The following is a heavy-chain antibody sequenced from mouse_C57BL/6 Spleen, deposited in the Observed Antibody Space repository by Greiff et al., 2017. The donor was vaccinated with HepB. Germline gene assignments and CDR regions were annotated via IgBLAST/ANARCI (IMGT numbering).Heavy chain of an antibody. CDR2: IDPSDSDT. D-gene: IGHD2-5*01. V-gene: IGHV1-52*01. J-gene: IGHJ2*01. CDR1: GYTFTSYW. Sequence: QVQLQQPGAELVRPGSSVKLSCKASGYTFTSYWMHWVKQRPIQGLEWIGNIDPSDSDTHYNQKFKDKATLTVDKSSSTAYMQLSSLTSEDSAVYYCARSVYSNYDFDYWGKGTTLTVSS. CDR3: ARSVYSNYDFDY.